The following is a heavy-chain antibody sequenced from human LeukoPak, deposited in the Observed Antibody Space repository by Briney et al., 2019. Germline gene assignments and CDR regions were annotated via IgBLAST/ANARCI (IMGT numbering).Heavy chain of an antibody. CDR1: GFTFSDYY. CDR2: ISSSGSTI. V-gene: IGHV3-11*01. Sequence: GGSLRLSCAASGFTFSDYYMSWIRQAPGRGLEGVSYISSSGSTIYYADSVKGRFTISRDNAKNSLYLQMNSLRAEDTAVYYCARDPGGGYSGSYYVGYYFDYWGQGTLVTVSS. CDR3: ARDPGGGYSGSYYVGYYFDY. J-gene: IGHJ4*02. D-gene: IGHD1-26*01.